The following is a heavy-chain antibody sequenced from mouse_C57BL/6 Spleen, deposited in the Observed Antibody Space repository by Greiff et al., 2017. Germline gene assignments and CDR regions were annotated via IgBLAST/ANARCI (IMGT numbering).Heavy chain of an antibody. CDR1: GFTFSNYW. Sequence: EVKLVESGGGLVQPGGSMKLSCVASGFTFSNYWMNWVRQSPEKGLEWVAQIRLKSDNYATHYAESVKGRFTISRDDSKSSVYLQMNNLRAEDTGIYYCTRDYYGSSLDYWGQGTTLTVSS. CDR3: TRDYYGSSLDY. J-gene: IGHJ2*01. V-gene: IGHV6-3*01. CDR2: IRLKSDNYAT. D-gene: IGHD1-1*01.